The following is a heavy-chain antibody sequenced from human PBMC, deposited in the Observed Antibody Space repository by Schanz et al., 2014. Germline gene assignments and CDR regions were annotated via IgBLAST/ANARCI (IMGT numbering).Heavy chain of an antibody. V-gene: IGHV3-23*01. CDR2: ISGSGGST. CDR3: AKGMGYCSGGTCYDYYYYGLDV. J-gene: IGHJ6*02. D-gene: IGHD2-15*01. CDR1: GFTFSSYA. Sequence: PGGSLRLSCAASGFTFSSYAMHWVRQAPGKGLEWVSAISGSGGSTYYADSVKGRFTISRDNSKNTLYLQMNSLSADDTAVFYCAKGMGYCSGGTCYDYYYYGLDVWGQGTTVTVSS.